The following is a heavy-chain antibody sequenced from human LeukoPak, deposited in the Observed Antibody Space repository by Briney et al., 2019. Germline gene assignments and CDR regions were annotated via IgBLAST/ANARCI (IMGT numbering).Heavy chain of an antibody. CDR1: GFTFSNYW. J-gene: IGHJ4*02. V-gene: IGHV3-74*01. CDR2: INSDGINT. CDR3: ARLSPTEEADY. Sequence: GGSLRLSCAASGFTFSNYWMHWVRQAPGKGLVWVSRINSDGINTSYADSVKGRFTISRDNAKNSLYLQMNSLRAEDTAVYYCARLSPTEEADYWGQGTLVTVSS. D-gene: IGHD7-27*01.